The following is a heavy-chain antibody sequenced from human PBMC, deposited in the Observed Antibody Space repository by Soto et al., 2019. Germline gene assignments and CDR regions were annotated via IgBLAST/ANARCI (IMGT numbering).Heavy chain of an antibody. V-gene: IGHV4-4*02. Sequence: LSLTCAVSGGSISRSNCWSWVRQSPGKGLEWIGEIYHGGSTNYNPSLKSRVTISVDKSKNQFSLKLSSLTAADTAVYYCARSITFDWLFFDNWGQGTLVTVSS. D-gene: IGHD3-9*01. J-gene: IGHJ4*02. CDR2: IYHGGST. CDR3: ARSITFDWLFFDN. CDR1: GGSISRSNC.